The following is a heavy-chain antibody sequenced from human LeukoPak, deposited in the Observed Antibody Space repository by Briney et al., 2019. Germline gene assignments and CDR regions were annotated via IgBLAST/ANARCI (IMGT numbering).Heavy chain of an antibody. V-gene: IGHV4-34*01. CDR3: ARVFKTRRHYYDSSGYYQPAEYFQH. J-gene: IGHJ1*01. Sequence: AETLSLTCAVYGGSFSGYYWSWIRQPPGKGLEWIGEINHRGSTNYNPSLKSRVTISVDTSKNQFSLKLSSVTAADTAVYYCARVFKTRRHYYDSSGYYQPAEYFQHWGQGTLVTVSS. D-gene: IGHD3-22*01. CDR1: GGSFSGYY. CDR2: INHRGST.